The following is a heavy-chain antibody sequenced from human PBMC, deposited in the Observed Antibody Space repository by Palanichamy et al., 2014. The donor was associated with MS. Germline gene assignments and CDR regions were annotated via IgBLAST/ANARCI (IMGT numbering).Heavy chain of an antibody. Sequence: EVQLVESGGGLVKPGGSLRLSCAASGFTFSSYTMNWVRQAPGKGLEWVSSITSSSSYILYADSLKGRFTSSRDNAKNSLYLQMNSLRVEDTAVYYCARGEGSSSWSADYWGQGTLVTVSS. CDR3: ARGEGSSSWSADY. CDR2: ITSSSSYI. D-gene: IGHD6-13*01. V-gene: IGHV3-21*06. J-gene: IGHJ4*02. CDR1: GFTFSSYT.